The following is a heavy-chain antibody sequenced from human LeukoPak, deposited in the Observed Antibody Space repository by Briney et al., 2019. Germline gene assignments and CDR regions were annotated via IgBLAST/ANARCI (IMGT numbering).Heavy chain of an antibody. D-gene: IGHD6-19*01. V-gene: IGHV4-34*01. Sequence: PSETLSLTCAVYGGSFSDYYWSWIRQPPGKGLEWIGEISHSGSTNYNPSLKSRVTISVDTSKNQFSLKLSSVTAADTAVYYCARAVAWYFDLWGRGTLVTVSS. CDR2: ISHSGST. J-gene: IGHJ2*01. CDR1: GGSFSDYY. CDR3: ARAVAWYFDL.